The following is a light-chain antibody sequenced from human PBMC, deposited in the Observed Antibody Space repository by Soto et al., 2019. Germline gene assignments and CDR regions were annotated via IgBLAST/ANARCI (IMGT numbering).Light chain of an antibody. V-gene: IGKV3-15*01. J-gene: IGKJ4*01. Sequence: EIVMTQSPATLSVSPGASATLSCRASQSISDKVAWYQQRPGLAPSLLIYHTSTRATGVPARFSATWYGTAGSINLSSLPSDDAEVYVGQRYDHWPLTFGGGTKVDIK. CDR2: HTS. CDR3: QRYDHWPLT. CDR1: QSISDK.